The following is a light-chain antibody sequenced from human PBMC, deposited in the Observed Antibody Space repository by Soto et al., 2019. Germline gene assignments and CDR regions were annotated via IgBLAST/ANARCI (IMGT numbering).Light chain of an antibody. Sequence: EIVLTQSPGTLSLSPGERATLSCRASQSVSSSYLAWYQQKPGQAPRLLMYGASSRATGIPDRFSGSGSGTDFTLTISRLETEDVAVYYCQQYGSSPQTLGQGTKVDIK. CDR3: QQYGSSPQT. CDR2: GAS. V-gene: IGKV3-20*01. J-gene: IGKJ1*01. CDR1: QSVSSSY.